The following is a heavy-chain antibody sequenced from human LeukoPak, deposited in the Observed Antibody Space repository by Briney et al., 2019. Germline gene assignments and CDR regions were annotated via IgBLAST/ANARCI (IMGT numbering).Heavy chain of an antibody. CDR1: GYSFTNYW. CDR3: ARDDSSGYDY. Sequence: GESLKISCKGSGYSFTNYWISWVRQMPGKGLEWMGRIDPSDSYTNYSPSFQGHVTISTDKSISTAYLQWSSLRASDTAMYYCARDDSSGYDYWGQGTLVTVSS. D-gene: IGHD3-22*01. J-gene: IGHJ4*02. CDR2: IDPSDSYT. V-gene: IGHV5-10-1*01.